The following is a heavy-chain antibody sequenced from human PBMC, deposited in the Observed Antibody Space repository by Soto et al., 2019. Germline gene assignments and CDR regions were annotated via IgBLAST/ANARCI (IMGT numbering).Heavy chain of an antibody. CDR2: IYWDDDK. V-gene: IGHV2-5*02. CDR3: AHRVLRTVFGLVTTTAIYFDF. J-gene: IGHJ4*02. CDR1: GFSLTTSGVG. D-gene: IGHD3-3*01. Sequence: QITLNESGPTQVKPRQTLTLTCTFSGFSLTTSGVGVGWIRQSPGKAPEWLALIYWDDDKRYSPSLKSRLTITKDTSNNRVVLIMADLDPSDTATYYCAHRVLRTVFGLVTTTAIYFDFWGQGTPVAVSS.